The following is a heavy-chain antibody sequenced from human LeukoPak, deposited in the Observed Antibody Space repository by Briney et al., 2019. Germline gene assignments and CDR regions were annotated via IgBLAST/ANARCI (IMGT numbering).Heavy chain of an antibody. CDR2: IEKDGSKK. D-gene: IGHD3-16*01. V-gene: IGHV3-7*01. CDR3: AKNTDYRFEY. J-gene: IGHJ4*02. Sequence: PGGSLRFSCAASRFTFNSHWMSWVRQAPGRGLEWVANIEKDGSKKNYVDSVKGRFTISRDNAKNSVYLEMSSLRDEDTAVYYCAKNTDYRFEYWGQGTLLTVSS. CDR1: RFTFNSHW.